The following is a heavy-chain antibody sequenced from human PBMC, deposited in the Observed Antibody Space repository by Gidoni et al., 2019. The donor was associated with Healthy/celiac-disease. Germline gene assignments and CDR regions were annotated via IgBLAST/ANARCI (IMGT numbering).Heavy chain of an antibody. V-gene: IGHV3-30*18. CDR2: ISYDGSNK. D-gene: IGHD5-18*01. J-gene: IGHJ6*02. CDR1: GFTFSSYG. Sequence: QVQLVESGGGVVQPGRSLRLSCAASGFTFSSYGMHWVRKAPGKGLEWVAVISYDGSNKYYADSVKGRFTISRDNSKNTLYLQMNSLRAEDTAVYYCAKDLGYSYGYYYYGMDVWGQGTTVTVSS. CDR3: AKDLGYSYGYYYYGMDV.